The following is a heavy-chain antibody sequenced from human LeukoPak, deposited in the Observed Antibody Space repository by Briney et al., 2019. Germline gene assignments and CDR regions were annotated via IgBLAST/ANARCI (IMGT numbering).Heavy chain of an antibody. J-gene: IGHJ4*02. Sequence: GGSLRLSCAASGFTSSDYTMNWVRQAPGKGLEWVSGISVSDDSTYYADSVKGRFTMSRDNSNNMLYLQMNSLRAEDTAVYYCAKDRYCRSTNCPFDYWGQGTLVTVSS. CDR1: GFTSSDYT. V-gene: IGHV3-23*01. CDR2: ISVSDDST. CDR3: AKDRYCRSTNCPFDY. D-gene: IGHD2-2*01.